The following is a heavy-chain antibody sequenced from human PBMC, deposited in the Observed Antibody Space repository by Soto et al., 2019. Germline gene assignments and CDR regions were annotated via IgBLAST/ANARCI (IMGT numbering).Heavy chain of an antibody. CDR2: INPNSGGT. CDR1: GYTFTGYY. D-gene: IGHD6-19*01. V-gene: IGHV1-2*04. J-gene: IGHJ4*02. CDR3: ARGEPYSSGSIDY. Sequence: ASVKVSCKASGYTFTGYYMHWVRQAPGQGLEWMGWINPNSGGTNYAQKFQGWVTMTRDTSISTAYMELSRLRSDDTAVYYCARGEPYSSGSIDYWGQGTLVTVSS.